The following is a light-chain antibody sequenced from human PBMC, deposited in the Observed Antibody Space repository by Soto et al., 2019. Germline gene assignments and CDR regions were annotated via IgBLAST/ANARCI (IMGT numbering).Light chain of an antibody. Sequence: QSALTQPASVSGSPGQSITISCTGTSNDVGSYNLVSWFQQHPGKAPKLMISEVSKRPSGVSNRFSGSKSGNTASLTISGLQAEDEADYYCCSKVGSSSPQWVFGGGTKLTVL. CDR3: CSKVGSSSPQWV. V-gene: IGLV2-23*02. CDR1: SNDVGSYNL. J-gene: IGLJ3*02. CDR2: EVS.